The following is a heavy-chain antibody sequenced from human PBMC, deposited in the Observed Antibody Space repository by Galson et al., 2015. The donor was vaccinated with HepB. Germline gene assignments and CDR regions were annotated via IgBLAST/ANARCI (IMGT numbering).Heavy chain of an antibody. CDR2: IYRGGGD. CDR3: ARRSGEGDDALDV. CDR1: GFTVSTTY. J-gene: IGHJ3*01. V-gene: IGHV3-66*04. Sequence: SLRLSCAASGFTVSTTYMNWVRQAPGRGLEWVSLIYRGGGDVFADSVEGRFSISRENSENTVYLQMNSLRVEDTAVYYCARRSGEGDDALDVWGQGTMVTVSS. D-gene: IGHD7-27*01.